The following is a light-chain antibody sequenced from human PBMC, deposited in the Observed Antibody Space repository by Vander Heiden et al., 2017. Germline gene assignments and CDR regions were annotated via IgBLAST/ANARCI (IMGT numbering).Light chain of an antibody. CDR1: QGISSY. V-gene: IGKV1-9*01. J-gene: IGKJ2*01. Sequence: IQLTQSPSSLSASVGDRVTITCRASQGISSYLAWYQQKPGKAPKLLIYAASTLQSGVPSRFNASGSGTDFTLTISSLQPEDFATYYSQQLYRYPRTFGQGTRLEMK. CDR2: AAS. CDR3: QQLYRYPRT.